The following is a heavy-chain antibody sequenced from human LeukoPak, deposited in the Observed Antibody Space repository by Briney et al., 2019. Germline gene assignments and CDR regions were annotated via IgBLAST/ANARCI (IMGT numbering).Heavy chain of an antibody. CDR2: ISSTSIYK. Sequence: GGSLRLSCAASGSTFSSYSMNWVRQAPGKGLEWVSSISSTSIYKYYADSVKGRFTISRDNAKGSLLLQMNSLRAEDTAIYYCARDPRIYCTNGICRDDYFDNWGQGTLVTVSS. CDR1: GSTFSSYS. CDR3: ARDPRIYCTNGICRDDYFDN. J-gene: IGHJ4*02. V-gene: IGHV3-21*01. D-gene: IGHD2-8*01.